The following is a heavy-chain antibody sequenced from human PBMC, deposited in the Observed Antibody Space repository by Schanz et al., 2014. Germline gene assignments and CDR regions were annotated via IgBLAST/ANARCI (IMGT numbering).Heavy chain of an antibody. V-gene: IGHV1-46*03. D-gene: IGHD3-10*01. CDR2: INPSGGST. CDR3: ARGSPENMIRGELAA. J-gene: IGHJ2*01. Sequence: QVQLVQSGAEVKKPGASVKVSCKASGYTFTSDSMHWVRQAPGQGLEWMGMINPSGGSTTYAQKFRGAVTLTTDTPTDTAYRELTTLRSEDTAVYYCARGSPENMIRGELAAGGR. CDR1: GYTFTSDS.